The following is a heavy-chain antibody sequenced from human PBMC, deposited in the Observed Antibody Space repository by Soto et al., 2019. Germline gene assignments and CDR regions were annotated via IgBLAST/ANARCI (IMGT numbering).Heavy chain of an antibody. CDR3: ARDVASAGTTWFDT. CDR2: ISAYNGHT. D-gene: IGHD6-13*01. V-gene: IGHV1-18*01. Sequence: QVQLVQSGAEVKKPGASVKVSCKASGYTFASYGISWVRQAPGQGLEWMGWISAYNGHTYYPQKLQGRVTMTTDISTSIAYMELRSLSSVDTAVYYCARDVASAGTTWFDTWGQGTLVTVSS. J-gene: IGHJ5*02. CDR1: GYTFASYG.